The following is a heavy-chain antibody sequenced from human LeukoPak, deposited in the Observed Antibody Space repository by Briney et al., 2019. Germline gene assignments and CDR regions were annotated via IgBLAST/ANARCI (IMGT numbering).Heavy chain of an antibody. CDR3: ARERSDYVWGSYRYMAHFDY. Sequence: SETLSLTCTVSGGSISSYYWSWIRQPPGKGLEWIGYIYYSGSTNYNPSLKSRVTISVDTSKNQFSLKLSSVTAADTAVYYCARERSDYVWGSYRYMAHFDYWGQGTLVTVSS. D-gene: IGHD3-16*02. J-gene: IGHJ4*02. CDR1: GGSISSYY. V-gene: IGHV4-59*01. CDR2: IYYSGST.